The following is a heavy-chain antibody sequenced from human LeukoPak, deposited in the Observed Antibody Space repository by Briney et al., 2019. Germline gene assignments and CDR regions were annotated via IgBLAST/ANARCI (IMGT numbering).Heavy chain of an antibody. CDR2: IGGSGATT. Sequence: PGGSLRLSCAASGFSFGAHGMNWVRQAPGKGLEWVSAIGGSGATTYYADSVRGRFTISRDNFKNTMYLRMNSLRAEDTAVYYCGKIRLDSATGYWDQGTLVTVSS. CDR3: GKIRLDSATGY. J-gene: IGHJ4*02. D-gene: IGHD2-15*01. CDR1: GFSFGAHG. V-gene: IGHV3-23*01.